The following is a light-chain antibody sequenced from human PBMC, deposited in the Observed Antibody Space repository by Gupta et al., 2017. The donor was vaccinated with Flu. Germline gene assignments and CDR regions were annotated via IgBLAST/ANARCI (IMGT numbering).Light chain of an antibody. V-gene: IGKV3-20*01. CDR3: QQYGTSPFT. CDR2: GAS. J-gene: IGKJ4*01. CDR1: QSVTSSY. Sequence: GTLSLSPGERVTLSCRASQSVTSSYLAWYQQKPGQAPRLLIYGASSRATGITDKFSGGGSGTDFTLTISRLEPEDFAVYYCQQYGTSPFTFGGGSKLEI.